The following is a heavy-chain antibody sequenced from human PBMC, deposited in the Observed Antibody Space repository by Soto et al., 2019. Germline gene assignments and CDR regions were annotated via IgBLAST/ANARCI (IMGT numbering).Heavy chain of an antibody. CDR2: ISDDGTNK. CDR3: APNHCSVLEEIEY. CDR1: GFTFSSSA. D-gene: IGHD3-10*02. Sequence: QVQVVESGGGVVKPGRSLRLSCSASGFTFSSSAMHWVRQAPGKRLEWLAVISDDGTNKYYADSVKGRFTISRDNSKNALCRQMTSLRSEDKAVYYCAPNHCSVLEEIEYWGQGTLVTVSS. J-gene: IGHJ4*02. V-gene: IGHV3-30-3*01.